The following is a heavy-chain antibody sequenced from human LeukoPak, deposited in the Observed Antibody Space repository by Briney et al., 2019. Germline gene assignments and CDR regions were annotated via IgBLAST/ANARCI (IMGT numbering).Heavy chain of an antibody. V-gene: IGHV3-73*01. Sequence: GGSLRLSCAASGFTFSSYAMSWVRQASGKGLEWVGRIRSKANSYATAYAASVKGRFTISRDDSKNTAYLQMNSLKTEDTAVYYCTRHDHDSSPYARYYYYGMDVWGQGTTVTVSS. J-gene: IGHJ6*02. CDR1: GFTFSSYA. D-gene: IGHD3-22*01. CDR3: TRHDHDSSPYARYYYYGMDV. CDR2: IRSKANSYAT.